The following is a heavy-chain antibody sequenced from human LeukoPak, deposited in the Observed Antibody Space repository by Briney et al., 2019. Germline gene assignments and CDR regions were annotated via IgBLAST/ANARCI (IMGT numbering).Heavy chain of an antibody. V-gene: IGHV1-69*01. CDR2: IIPIFGTA. D-gene: IGHD2-15*01. J-gene: IGHJ4*02. Sequence: SVKVSCKASGGTSSSYAISWVRQAPGQGLEWMGGIIPIFGTANYAQKFQGRVTITADESTSTAYMELSSLRSEDTAVYYCAANYCSGGSCYGGGDYWGQGTLVTVSS. CDR3: AANYCSGGSCYGGGDY. CDR1: GGTSSSYA.